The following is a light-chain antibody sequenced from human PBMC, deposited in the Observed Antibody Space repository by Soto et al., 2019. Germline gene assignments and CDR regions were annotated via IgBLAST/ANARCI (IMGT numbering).Light chain of an antibody. CDR1: QSVNSRF. J-gene: IGKJ3*01. Sequence: IVLTQSPVTLSLSPGERATFSCRASQSVNSRFLAWYQQKPGQAPRLLIYGASSRATGIPDRFSGSGSGTDFTLTISRLEPEDFAVYYCHYYDDSPPFPFGPGTKVDIK. CDR3: HYYDDSPPFP. CDR2: GAS. V-gene: IGKV3-20*01.